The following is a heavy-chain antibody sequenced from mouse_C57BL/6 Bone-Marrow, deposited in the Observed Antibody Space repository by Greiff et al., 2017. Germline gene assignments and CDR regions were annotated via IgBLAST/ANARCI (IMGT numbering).Heavy chain of an antibody. Sequence: EVKLMESGGGLVQPGGSLKLSCAASGFTFSDYYMYWVRQTPEKRLEWVAYISNGGGSTYYPDTVKGRFTISRDNAKNTLYLQMSSLKSEDTAMYYCARGSSGYPWFAYWGQGTLFTVSA. D-gene: IGHD3-2*02. CDR3: ARGSSGYPWFAY. V-gene: IGHV5-12*01. CDR1: GFTFSDYY. J-gene: IGHJ3*01. CDR2: ISNGGGST.